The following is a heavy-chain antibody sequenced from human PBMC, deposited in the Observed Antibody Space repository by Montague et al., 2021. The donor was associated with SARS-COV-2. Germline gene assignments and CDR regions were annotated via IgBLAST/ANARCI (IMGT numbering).Heavy chain of an antibody. CDR1: GFSLRTSGVG. CDR3: VHSYADYLFDY. J-gene: IGHJ4*02. D-gene: IGHD4-17*01. Sequence: PALGKPTQTLTLTCSFSGFSLRTSGVGVGWIRQPPGKALEWLAVIYWDDDKRYSPSLKSRLTITKDTSKNQVVLTMTNMDPVGTATYYCVHSYADYLFDYWGQGTLVSVSS. CDR2: IYWDDDK. V-gene: IGHV2-5*02.